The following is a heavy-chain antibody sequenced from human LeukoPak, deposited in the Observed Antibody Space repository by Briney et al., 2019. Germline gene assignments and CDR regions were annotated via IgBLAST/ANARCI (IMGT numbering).Heavy chain of an antibody. Sequence: SVKVSCKASGGTFSSYAISWVRQAPGQGLEWMGGIIPIFGTANYAQKFQGRVTITTGESTSTAYMELSSLRTEDTAVYYCARSTRVVRGSLFDYWGQGTLVTVSS. V-gene: IGHV1-69*05. CDR3: ARSTRVVRGSLFDY. D-gene: IGHD3-10*01. CDR2: IIPIFGTA. CDR1: GGTFSSYA. J-gene: IGHJ4*02.